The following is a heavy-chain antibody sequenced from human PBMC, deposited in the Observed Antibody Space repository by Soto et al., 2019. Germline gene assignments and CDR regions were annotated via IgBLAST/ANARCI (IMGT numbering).Heavy chain of an antibody. CDR1: GYTFTGYY. D-gene: IGHD6-6*01. CDR2: ISPNSGGT. V-gene: IGHV1-2*02. Sequence: ASVKVSCKASGYTFTGYYMHWVRQAPGQGLEWMGWISPNSGGTNYAQKFQGRVTMTRDTSISTVYMELSRLRSDDTAVYYCARDRTYSSSLRYYYYGMDVWGQGTTVTVSS. J-gene: IGHJ6*02. CDR3: ARDRTYSSSLRYYYYGMDV.